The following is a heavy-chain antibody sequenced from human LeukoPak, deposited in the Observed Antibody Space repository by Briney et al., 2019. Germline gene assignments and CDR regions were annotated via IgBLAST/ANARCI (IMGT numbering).Heavy chain of an antibody. Sequence: GGSLRLSCAASGFTFSSYAMSWVRQAPGKGLEWVSAISGSGGSTYYADSVKGRFTISRDNAKNSLYLQMNSLRAEDTAVYYCARGGRGDAFDIWGQGTMVTVSS. CDR1: GFTFSSYA. CDR2: ISGSGGST. CDR3: ARGGRGDAFDI. V-gene: IGHV3-23*01. J-gene: IGHJ3*02. D-gene: IGHD3-10*01.